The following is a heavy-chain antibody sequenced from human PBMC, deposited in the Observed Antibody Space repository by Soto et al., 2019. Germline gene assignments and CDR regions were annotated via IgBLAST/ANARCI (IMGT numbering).Heavy chain of an antibody. V-gene: IGHV3-7*01. D-gene: IGHD3-16*01. J-gene: IGHJ4*02. CDR3: ARVVGGAVVPFYFDY. Sequence: GGSLRLSCAASGFAFSTYYMSWVRQAPGKGLEWVANIKHDGSDKYYVDSVKGRFTISRDNAKNSLYLQVSSLRAEDTAVYHCARVVGGAVVPFYFDYWGQGALVTVSS. CDR1: GFAFSTYY. CDR2: IKHDGSDK.